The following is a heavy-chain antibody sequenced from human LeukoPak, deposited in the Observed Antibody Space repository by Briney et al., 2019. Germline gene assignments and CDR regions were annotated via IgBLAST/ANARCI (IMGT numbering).Heavy chain of an antibody. D-gene: IGHD5-12*01. V-gene: IGHV3-30*02. CDR1: GFTFSSYG. CDR2: IRYDGSNK. Sequence: GGSLRLSCAASGFTFSSYGMHWVRQAPGKGLEWVAFIRYDGSNKYYADSVKGRFTISRDNSKNTLYLQMNSLRAEDTAVYYCAKELFLGGYSGYDPLDYWGQGTLVTVSS. CDR3: AKELFLGGYSGYDPLDY. J-gene: IGHJ4*02.